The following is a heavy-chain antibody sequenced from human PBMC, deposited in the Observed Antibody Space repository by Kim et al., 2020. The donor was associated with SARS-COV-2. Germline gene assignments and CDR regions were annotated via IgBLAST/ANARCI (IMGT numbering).Heavy chain of an antibody. CDR2: IKSKTDGGTT. V-gene: IGHV3-15*01. CDR3: TTDPPISLWFGEFAYGMDV. D-gene: IGHD3-10*01. J-gene: IGHJ6*02. CDR1: GFTFSNAW. Sequence: GGSLRLSCAASGFTFSNAWMSWVRQAPGKGLEWVGRIKSKTDGGTTDYAAPVKGRFTISRDDSKNTLYLQMNSLKTEDTAVYYCTTDPPISLWFGEFAYGMDVWGQGTTVTVSS.